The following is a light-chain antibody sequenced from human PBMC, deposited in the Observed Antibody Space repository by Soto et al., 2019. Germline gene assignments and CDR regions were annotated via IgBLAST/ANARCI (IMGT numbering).Light chain of an antibody. Sequence: DIQMTQSPSTLSGSVGDRVTITCRASQTISSWLAWYQQKPGKAPKLLIYKASTLKSGVPSRFSGSGSGTEFALAISSLQPEDFATYYCQQYDSFSVTFGQGTKVDIK. V-gene: IGKV1-5*03. CDR1: QTISSW. CDR2: KAS. J-gene: IGKJ1*01. CDR3: QQYDSFSVT.